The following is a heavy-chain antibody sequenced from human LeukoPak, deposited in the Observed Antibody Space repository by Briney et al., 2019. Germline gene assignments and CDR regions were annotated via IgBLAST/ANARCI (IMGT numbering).Heavy chain of an antibody. CDR1: GYTFTSYG. D-gene: IGHD3-22*01. J-gene: IGHJ4*02. CDR3: ARELYYYDSSGYLL. V-gene: IGHV1-18*01. Sequence: GASVKVSCKASGYTFTSYGISWVRQAPGQGLEWMGWISAYNGNTNYAQKLQGRVTMTTDTSTSTAYMELRSLRSDDTAVYYCARELYYYDSSGYLLWGQGTLVTVSS. CDR2: ISAYNGNT.